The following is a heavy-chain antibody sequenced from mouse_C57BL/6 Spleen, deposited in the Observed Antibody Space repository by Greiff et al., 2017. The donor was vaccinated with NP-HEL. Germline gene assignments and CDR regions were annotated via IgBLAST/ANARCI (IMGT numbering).Heavy chain of an antibody. CDR1: GFNIKDDY. CDR2: IDPENGDT. J-gene: IGHJ2*01. Sequence: EVQLQQSGAELVRPGASVKLSCTASGFNIKDDYMHWVKQRPEQGLEWIGWIDPENGDTEYASKFQGKATITADTSSNTAYLQLSSLTSEDTAVYYCTTGITTVVGHYWGQGTTLTVSS. CDR3: TTGITTVVGHY. D-gene: IGHD1-1*01. V-gene: IGHV14-4*01.